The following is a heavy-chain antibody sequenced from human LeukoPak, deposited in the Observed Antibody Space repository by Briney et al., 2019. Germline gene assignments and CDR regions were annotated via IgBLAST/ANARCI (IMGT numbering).Heavy chain of an antibody. D-gene: IGHD5-18*01. CDR2: MKQDGSEK. J-gene: IGHJ4*02. CDR3: ARDLSRIHLWSNPYFDY. V-gene: IGHV3-7*01. CDR1: GFTFSTYW. Sequence: PGGSLRLSCLASGFTFSTYWMTWVRQAPGKGLEWVANMKQDGSEKYYVDSVKGRFSISRDNAKNSLYLQMNSLRAEDTAVYYCARDLSRIHLWSNPYFDYWGQGTLVTVSS.